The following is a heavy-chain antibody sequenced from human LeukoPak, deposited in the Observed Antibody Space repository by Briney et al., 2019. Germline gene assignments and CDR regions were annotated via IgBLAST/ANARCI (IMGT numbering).Heavy chain of an antibody. D-gene: IGHD4-17*01. CDR2: IYHSGST. J-gene: IGHJ4*02. Sequence: SGPLSLTCAVSGGSISSSNWWSWVRQPPGKGLEWLGEIYHSGSTNYNPSLKSRVTISVDKSKNQFSLKLSSVTAADTAVYYCAIFMGTVTTPYFDYWGQGTLVTVSS. CDR1: GGSISSSNW. CDR3: AIFMGTVTTPYFDY. V-gene: IGHV4-4*02.